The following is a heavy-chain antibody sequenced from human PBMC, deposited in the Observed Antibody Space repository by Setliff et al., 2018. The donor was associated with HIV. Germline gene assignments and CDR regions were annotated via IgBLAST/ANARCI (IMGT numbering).Heavy chain of an antibody. CDR3: ARGTQGSGKTPYDY. CDR2: ISSSSSSYT. D-gene: IGHD3-10*01. CDR1: GFTFSDYY. Sequence: PGGSLRLSCAASGFTFSDYYMSWIRQAPGKGLEWVSYISSSSSSYTNYADSVKGRFTISRDNAKNSLYLQMNSLRAEDTAVYYCARGTQGSGKTPYDYWGQGTLVTVSS. V-gene: IGHV3-11*06. J-gene: IGHJ4*02.